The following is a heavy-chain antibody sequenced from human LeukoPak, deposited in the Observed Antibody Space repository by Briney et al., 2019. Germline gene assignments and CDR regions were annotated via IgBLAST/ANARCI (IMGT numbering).Heavy chain of an antibody. D-gene: IGHD5-24*01. J-gene: IGHJ5*02. CDR1: GFTFSSYS. V-gene: IGHV3-21*01. Sequence: NPGGSLRVSCAASGFTFSSYSMNWVRQAPGKGLEWVSSISSSSSYIYYADSVKGRFTISRDNAKNSLYLQMNSLRAEDTAVYYCARARGGGNWFDPWGQGTLVTVSS. CDR3: ARARGGGNWFDP. CDR2: ISSSSSYI.